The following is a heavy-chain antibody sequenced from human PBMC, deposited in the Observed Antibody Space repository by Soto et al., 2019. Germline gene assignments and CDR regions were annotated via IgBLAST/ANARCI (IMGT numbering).Heavy chain of an antibody. J-gene: IGHJ4*02. D-gene: IGHD5-18*01. CDR2: ISSSSSYI. V-gene: IGHV3-21*01. CDR3: ARAHDSYGLN. Sequence: GGSLRLPCAASGFTFNSYRMNLVRQAPGKGLEWVSSISSSSSYIYYADSVKGRFTISRDNAKNSLYLQMNSLRAEDTAVYYCARAHDSYGLNWGQGTLVTVSS. CDR1: GFTFNSYR.